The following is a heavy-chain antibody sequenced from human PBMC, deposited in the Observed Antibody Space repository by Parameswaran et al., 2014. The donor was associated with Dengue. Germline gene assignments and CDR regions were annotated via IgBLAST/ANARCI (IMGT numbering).Heavy chain of an antibody. Sequence: AGGSLRLSCKVSGGSISRNSYFWGWIRQPPGKGLEWIGSVYYSGSTYYNPSLKSRVTISVDTSKNQFSLGLTSVTAADTAVYYCVRSQYYYDGSGYYGWGQGTLVTVSS. J-gene: IGHJ4*02. CDR2: VYYSGST. CDR1: GGSISRNSYF. D-gene: IGHD3-22*01. V-gene: IGHV4-39*01. CDR3: VRSQYYYDGSGYYG.